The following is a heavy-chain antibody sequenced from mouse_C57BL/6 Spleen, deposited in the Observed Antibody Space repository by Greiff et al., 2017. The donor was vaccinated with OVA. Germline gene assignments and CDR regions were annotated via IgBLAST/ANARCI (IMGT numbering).Heavy chain of an antibody. V-gene: IGHV1-81*01. CDR2: IYPRSGNT. Sequence: VQLQQSGAELARPGASVKLSCKASGYTFTSYGISWVKQRTGQGLEWIGEIYPRSGNTYYNEKFKGKATLTADKSSSTAYMELRSLTSEDSAVYFCARKGDVEYYYAMDYWGQGTSVTVSS. CDR1: GYTFTSYG. D-gene: IGHD3-3*01. CDR3: ARKGDVEYYYAMDY. J-gene: IGHJ4*01.